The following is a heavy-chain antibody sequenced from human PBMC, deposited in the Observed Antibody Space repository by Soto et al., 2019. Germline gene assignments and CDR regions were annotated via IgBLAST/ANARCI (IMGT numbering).Heavy chain of an antibody. CDR1: GFTFSSYG. CDR2: IWYDGSNK. V-gene: IGHV3-33*01. J-gene: IGHJ5*02. Sequence: GGSLRLSCAASGFTFSSYGMHWVRQAPGKGLEWVAVIWYDGSNKYYADSVKGRFTISRDNSKNTLYLQMNSLRAEDTAVYYCARDRAPTVDPPFTIFGVVYWFDPWGQGTLVTVSS. CDR3: ARDRAPTVDPPFTIFGVVYWFDP. D-gene: IGHD3-3*01.